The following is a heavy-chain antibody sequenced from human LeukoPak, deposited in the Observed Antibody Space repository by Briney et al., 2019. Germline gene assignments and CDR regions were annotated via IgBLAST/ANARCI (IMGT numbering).Heavy chain of an antibody. CDR2: IYVGGDT. CDR1: GFTVGNNY. V-gene: IGHV3-66*01. CDR3: ARDPHDPEGV. Sequence: GGSLRLSCAASGFTVGNNYMSWVRQAPGKGLEWVSAIYVGGDTYYADSVKGRFTISRDSSRNTLYPQMNSLRAEDTAVYYCARDPHDPEGVWGQGTTVTVSS. J-gene: IGHJ6*02. D-gene: IGHD3-3*01.